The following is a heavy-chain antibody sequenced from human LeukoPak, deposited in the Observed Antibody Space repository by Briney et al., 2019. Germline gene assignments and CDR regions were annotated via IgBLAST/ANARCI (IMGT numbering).Heavy chain of an antibody. Sequence: SQTLSLTCTVSGGSISSGSYYWSWIRQPAGKGLEWIGRIYTSGSTNYNPSLKSRVTISVDTSKNQFSLKLSSVTAADTAVYYCARAEKHRTYYYDSSGYYYYFDYWGQGTLVTVSS. V-gene: IGHV4-61*02. CDR1: GGSISSGSYY. CDR2: IYTSGST. D-gene: IGHD3-22*01. CDR3: ARAEKHRTYYYDSSGYYYYFDY. J-gene: IGHJ4*02.